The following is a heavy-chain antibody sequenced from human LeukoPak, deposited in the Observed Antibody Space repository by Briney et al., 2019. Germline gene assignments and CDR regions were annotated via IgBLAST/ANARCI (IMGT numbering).Heavy chain of an antibody. J-gene: IGHJ4*02. CDR1: GFTFSSYG. V-gene: IGHV3-30*18. D-gene: IGHD5-24*01. CDR2: ISYDGTNK. CDR3: AKKSRDGYNPFDY. Sequence: PGRSLRLSCAASGFTFSSYGMHWVRQAPGKGLEWVALISYDGTNKYYADSVKGRFTISRDNSKNMLYLEINSLRAEDTALYYCAKKSRDGYNPFDYLGQGTLVTVSS.